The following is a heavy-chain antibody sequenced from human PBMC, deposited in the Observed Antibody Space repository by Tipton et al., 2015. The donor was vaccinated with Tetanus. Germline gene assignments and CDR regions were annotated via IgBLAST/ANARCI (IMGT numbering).Heavy chain of an antibody. CDR3: SRTAVNWFDP. CDR1: GASVRAGDYS. Sequence: GASVRAGDYSWNWIRQPPGKGLEWLAYVSYSGRTNSNYFLKSRITVSQDASKNHFSLKLRSVTAADTAFYYCSRTAVNWFDPWGPGILVTVSS. V-gene: IGHV4-61*03. D-gene: IGHD2-21*02. CDR2: VSYSGRT. J-gene: IGHJ5*02.